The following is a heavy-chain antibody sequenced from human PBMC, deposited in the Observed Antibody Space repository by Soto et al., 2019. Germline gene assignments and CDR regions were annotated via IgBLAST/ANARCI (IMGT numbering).Heavy chain of an antibody. J-gene: IGHJ3*02. Sequence: GGSLRLSCAASGFTVSSNYMSWVCQAPGKGLERSSIIYSAGNTYYADSVKGRFTISRDNAKNSLYLQMNSLRAEDTAVYYCARVSSPIYSGSGNDAFDIWGQGTMVTVSS. D-gene: IGHD1-26*01. CDR2: IYSAGNT. CDR1: GFTVSSNY. CDR3: ARVSSPIYSGSGNDAFDI. V-gene: IGHV3-66*01.